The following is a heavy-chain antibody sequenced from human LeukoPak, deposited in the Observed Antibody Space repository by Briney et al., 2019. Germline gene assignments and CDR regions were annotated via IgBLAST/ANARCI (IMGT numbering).Heavy chain of an antibody. CDR3: ARGAPIRVAVAATFDP. J-gene: IGHJ5*02. CDR2: IIPIFGTA. V-gene: IGHV1-69*13. CDR1: GGTFSSYA. D-gene: IGHD6-19*01. Sequence: ASVKVSCKASGGTFSSYAISWVRQAPGQGLEWMGGIIPIFGTANYAQKFQGRVTITADESTSTAYMELSSLRSEDTAVYYCARGAPIRVAVAATFDPWGQGTLVTVPS.